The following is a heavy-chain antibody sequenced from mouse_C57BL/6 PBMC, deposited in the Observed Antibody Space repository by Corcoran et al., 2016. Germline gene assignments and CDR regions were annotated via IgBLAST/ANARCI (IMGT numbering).Heavy chain of an antibody. J-gene: IGHJ1*03. CDR3: ARRGGYYGSSHWYFDV. CDR1: GYTFTDYD. CDR2: IFPGSGST. V-gene: IGHV1-75*01. Sequence: QVKLQQSGPELVKPGASVKISCKASGYTFTDYDINWVKQRPGQGIEWIGWIFPGSGSTYYNEKFKGKATLAVDKSSSTAYMLLSSLTSEDSAVYFCARRGGYYGSSHWYFDVWGTGTTVTVSS. D-gene: IGHD1-1*01.